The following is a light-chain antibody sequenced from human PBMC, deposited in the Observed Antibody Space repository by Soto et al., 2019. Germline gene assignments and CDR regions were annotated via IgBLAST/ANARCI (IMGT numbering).Light chain of an antibody. CDR3: QQYGSPPYT. CDR1: QSVSSTY. V-gene: IGKV3-20*01. Sequence: EIVLTQSPGTLSLSPGERATLSCRASQSVSSTYLAWYQQKPGQAPSLLFYGASSRATGIPDRFSGSGSGTDFTLTISRLEAEDFAVYYCQQYGSPPYTFGQGTKLEIK. CDR2: GAS. J-gene: IGKJ2*01.